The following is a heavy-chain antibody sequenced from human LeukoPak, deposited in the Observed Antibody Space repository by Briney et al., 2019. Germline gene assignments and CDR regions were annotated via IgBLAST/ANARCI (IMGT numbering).Heavy chain of an antibody. V-gene: IGHV4-59*12. CDR1: GGSISSYY. J-gene: IGHJ2*01. CDR2: IYYSGST. Sequence: SETLSLTCTVSGGSISSYYWSWIRQPPGKGLEWIGYIYYSGSTYYNPSLESRITVSVDTSKNQFSLKLSSVIAADTAVYYCATVNAAAGNYWYVDLWGRGSLVTVSS. CDR3: ATVNAAAGNYWYVDL. D-gene: IGHD6-13*01.